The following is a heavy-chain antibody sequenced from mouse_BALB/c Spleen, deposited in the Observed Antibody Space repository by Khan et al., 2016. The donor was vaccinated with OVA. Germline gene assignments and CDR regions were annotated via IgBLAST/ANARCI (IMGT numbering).Heavy chain of an antibody. J-gene: IGHJ3*01. CDR3: ARDGYSPWFAY. D-gene: IGHD2-3*01. Sequence: EVQLQESGAELVRPGALVKLSCKASGFYIKDYYMHWVKQRPEKGLVWIGRIDPENGDTIYDPKFQGKASITSDTSSNTAYLQLSSLTSEDTAVYYCARDGYSPWFAYWGQGTLVTVSA. CDR1: GFYIKDYY. CDR2: IDPENGDT. V-gene: IGHV14-1*02.